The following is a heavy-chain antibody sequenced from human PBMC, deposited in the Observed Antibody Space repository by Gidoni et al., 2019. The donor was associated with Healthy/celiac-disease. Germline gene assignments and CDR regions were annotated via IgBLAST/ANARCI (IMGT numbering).Heavy chain of an antibody. CDR1: GGTFSSYA. D-gene: IGHD3-22*01. CDR3: ARDGYYDSSGDYDY. J-gene: IGHJ4*02. CDR2: IIPTFGTA. Sequence: QLQLVQSGAEVKKPGSSVKASCKASGGTFSSYAISWVRQAPGQGLEWMGGIIPTFGTANYAQKFQGRVTITADESTSTAYMELSSLGSEDTAVYYCARDGYYDSSGDYDYWGQGTLVTVSS. V-gene: IGHV1-69*01.